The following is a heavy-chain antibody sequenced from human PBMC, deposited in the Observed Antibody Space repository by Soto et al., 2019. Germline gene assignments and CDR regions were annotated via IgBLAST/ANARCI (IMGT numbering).Heavy chain of an antibody. J-gene: IGHJ5*02. D-gene: IGHD6-13*01. CDR1: GYTFTRFW. CDR3: ARAAGTRTNWFAP. CDR2: IYPGDSDT. Sequence: EVQLVQSGAEVKKSGESLKISCKGSGYTFTRFWIGWVRQMPGKGLEWMGIIYPGDSDTRYTPSFQGQVTMSVDKSISTAYLQWSSLKVSDTAMYYCARAAGTRTNWFAPWGQGTEVTVSS. V-gene: IGHV5-51*01.